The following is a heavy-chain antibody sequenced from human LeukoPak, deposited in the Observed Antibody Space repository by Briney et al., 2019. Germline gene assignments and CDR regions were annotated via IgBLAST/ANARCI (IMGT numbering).Heavy chain of an antibody. D-gene: IGHD3-22*01. J-gene: IGHJ3*02. V-gene: IGHV4-31*03. CDR3: ARVPDSSGYYSDAFDI. CDR2: IYYSGNT. Sequence: SETLSLTCTVSGGSISSGSYYWSWIRLLPGKGLEWIGYIYYSGNTYYNPSLKTRVTISLDTSKNQFSLKLTSVTAAHTAVYYCARVPDSSGYYSDAFDIWGHGTMVTVSS. CDR1: GGSISSGSYY.